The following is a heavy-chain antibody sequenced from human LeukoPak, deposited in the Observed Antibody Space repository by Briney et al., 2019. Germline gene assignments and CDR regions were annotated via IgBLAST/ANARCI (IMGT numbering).Heavy chain of an antibody. CDR1: GGSISSDY. CDR3: ARSPNYYYYYMDV. J-gene: IGHJ6*03. CDR2: IYTSGST. V-gene: IGHV4-4*09. Sequence: SETLSLTCTVSGGSISSDYWSWIRQPPGKGLEWIGYIYTSGSTNYNPSLKSRVTISVDTSKNQFSLKLSSVTAADTAVYYCARSPNYYYYYMDVWGKGTTVTVSS.